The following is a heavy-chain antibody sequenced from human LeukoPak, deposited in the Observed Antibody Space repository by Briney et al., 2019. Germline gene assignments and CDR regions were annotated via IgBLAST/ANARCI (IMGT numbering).Heavy chain of an antibody. J-gene: IGHJ4*02. CDR2: INHSGST. CDR1: GGSFSGYY. V-gene: IGHV4-34*01. CDR3: ASRYYDILTGYYTVDY. D-gene: IGHD3-9*01. Sequence: SETLSLTCAVYGGSFSGYYWSWIRQPPGKGLEWMGEINHSGSTNYNPSLKNRVTISVDTSKNQFSLKLSSVTAADTAVYYCASRYYDILTGYYTVDYWGQGTLVTVSS.